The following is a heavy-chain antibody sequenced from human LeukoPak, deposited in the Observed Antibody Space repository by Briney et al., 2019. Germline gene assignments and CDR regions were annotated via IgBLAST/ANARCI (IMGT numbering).Heavy chain of an antibody. CDR2: IYHSGST. CDR3: ARGEPYYFDY. D-gene: IGHD1-26*01. J-gene: IGHJ4*02. CDR1: GFIFSSYA. V-gene: IGHV4-4*02. Sequence: PGGSLRLSCAASGFIFSSYAMSWVRQPPGKGLEWIGEIYHSGSTNYNPSLKSRVTISVDKSKNQFSLKLSSVTAADTAVYYCARGEPYYFDYWGQGTLVTVSS.